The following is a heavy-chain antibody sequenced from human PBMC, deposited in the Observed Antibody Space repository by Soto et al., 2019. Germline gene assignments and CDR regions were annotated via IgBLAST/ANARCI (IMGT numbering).Heavy chain of an antibody. J-gene: IGHJ4*02. CDR1: GGSFSGYY. CDR2: INHSGST. V-gene: IGHV4-34*01. Sequence: PSETLSLTCAVYGGSFSGYYWSWIRQPPGKGLEWIGEINHSGSTNYNPSLKSRVTISVDTSKNQFSLKLSSVTAADTAVYYCARHRAIRDGYSSFDYWGQGTLVTVSS. CDR3: ARHRAIRDGYSSFDY. D-gene: IGHD2-15*01.